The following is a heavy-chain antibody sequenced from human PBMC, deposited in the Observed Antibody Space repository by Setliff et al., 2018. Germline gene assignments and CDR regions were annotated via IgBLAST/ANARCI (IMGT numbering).Heavy chain of an antibody. J-gene: IGHJ5*02. CDR1: GESFSGHY. CDR2: INHSGST. Sequence: PSETLSLTCAVYGESFSGHYWSWIRQPPGKGLEWIGEINHSGSTNYNPSLKSRVTISIDTSKNQFSLKLSSVTAADTAVYYCARAPQYSNFWYALSWFDPWGQGTLVTVSS. V-gene: IGHV4-34*01. D-gene: IGHD3-3*01. CDR3: ARAPQYSNFWYALSWFDP.